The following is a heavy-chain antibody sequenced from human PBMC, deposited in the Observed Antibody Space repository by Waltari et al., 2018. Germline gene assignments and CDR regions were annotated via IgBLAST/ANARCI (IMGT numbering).Heavy chain of an antibody. CDR1: GFTFSSYS. D-gene: IGHD5-12*01. J-gene: IGHJ6*03. Sequence: EVQLVESGGGLVKPGGSLRLSCAASGFTFSSYSMNWVRPAPGKGLEWVSSISSSSSYIYYADSVKGRFTISRDNAKNSLYLQMNSLRAEDTAVYYCARVDLRHYYYYMDVWGKGTTVTVSS. CDR3: ARVDLRHYYYYMDV. V-gene: IGHV3-21*01. CDR2: ISSSSSYI.